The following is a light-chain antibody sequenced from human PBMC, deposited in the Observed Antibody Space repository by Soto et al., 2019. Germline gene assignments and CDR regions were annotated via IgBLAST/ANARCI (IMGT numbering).Light chain of an antibody. J-gene: IGKJ5*01. CDR3: QQRSKWPIT. CDR2: GAS. V-gene: IGKV3D-20*02. CDR1: QSLGSTY. Sequence: EIVLTQSPGTLSFSPGERATLXXRASQSLGSTYLAWYQQRPGQAPRVXIYGASSRATGIPDRFSGSGAGTDFTLTISRLEPEDFAVYYCQQRSKWPITFGQGTRLEIK.